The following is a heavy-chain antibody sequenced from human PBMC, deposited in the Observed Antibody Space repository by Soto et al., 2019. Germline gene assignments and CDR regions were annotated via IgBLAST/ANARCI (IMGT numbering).Heavy chain of an antibody. J-gene: IGHJ5*02. D-gene: IGHD3-3*01. Sequence: GGSLRLSCSASGFSFSSYAMNWVRQAPGKGLEYVSGISRDGDSTYYADFVKGRFTVSRDNSKNTLYLQVRSLRVEDTAVYYCVKDAAPLWNGFGRNWFDPWGPGTLVTV. CDR2: ISRDGDST. CDR3: VKDAAPLWNGFGRNWFDP. V-gene: IGHV3-64D*06. CDR1: GFSFSSYA.